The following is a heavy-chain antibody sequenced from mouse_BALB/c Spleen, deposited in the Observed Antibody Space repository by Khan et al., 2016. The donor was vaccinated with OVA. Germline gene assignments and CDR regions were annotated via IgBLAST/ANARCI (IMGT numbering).Heavy chain of an antibody. Sequence: QMQLEESGAELVRPGVSVKISCKGSGYTFTDYTIHWMQQSHTKSLEWIGIISTYYGDAKYNQKFKDRATMTVDKSSNTAYMELARLTSDDSAIYYLARSVTTTSSLYAMDYWGQGTSVTVSS. CDR1: GYTFTDYT. J-gene: IGHJ4*01. CDR2: ISTYYGDA. V-gene: IGHV1S137*01. D-gene: IGHD2-3*01. CDR3: ARSVTTTSSLYAMDY.